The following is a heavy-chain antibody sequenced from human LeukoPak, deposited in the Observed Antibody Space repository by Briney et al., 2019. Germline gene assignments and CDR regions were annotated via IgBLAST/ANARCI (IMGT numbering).Heavy chain of an antibody. CDR3: ARRDTVTADY. D-gene: IGHD2-21*02. Sequence: SETLSLTCAVYGGSFSGYYWSWIRQPPGKGLEWIGEINHSGSTNYNPSLKSRVTISVDTSKNQFSLKRSSVTAADTAVYSCARRDTVTADYWGQGTLVTVSS. CDR1: GGSFSGYY. CDR2: INHSGST. V-gene: IGHV4-34*01. J-gene: IGHJ4*02.